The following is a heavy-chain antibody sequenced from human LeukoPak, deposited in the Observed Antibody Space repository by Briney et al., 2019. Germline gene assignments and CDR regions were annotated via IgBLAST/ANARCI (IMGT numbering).Heavy chain of an antibody. D-gene: IGHD3-22*01. CDR1: GGTFSSYA. Sequence: ASVKVSCKASGGTFSSYAISWVRQAPGQGLEWMGGIIPIFGTANYAQKFQGSVTITADESTSTAYMELSSLRSEDTAVYYCARETGGYYDSSGPYFDYWGQGTLVTVSS. CDR2: IIPIFGTA. J-gene: IGHJ4*02. CDR3: ARETGGYYDSSGPYFDY. V-gene: IGHV1-69*01.